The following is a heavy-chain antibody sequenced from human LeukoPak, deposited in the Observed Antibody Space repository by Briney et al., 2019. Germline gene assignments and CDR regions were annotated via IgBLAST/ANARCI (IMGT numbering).Heavy chain of an antibody. Sequence: GGSLRLSCAASGFTFSSYAMSWVRQAPGKGLEWVSTISGSGYSTYYADSVKGRFTISRDNSRNTLYLQMNSLRAEDTAIYYCAKGGAVVLHAFDAWGQGAMVIVSS. CDR3: AKGGAVVLHAFDA. CDR1: GFTFSSYA. V-gene: IGHV3-23*01. J-gene: IGHJ3*01. D-gene: IGHD2-2*01. CDR2: ISGSGYST.